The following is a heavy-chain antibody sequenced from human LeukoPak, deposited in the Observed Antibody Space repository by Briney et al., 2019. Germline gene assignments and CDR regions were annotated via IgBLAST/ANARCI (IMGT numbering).Heavy chain of an antibody. V-gene: IGHV3-48*04. CDR2: ISSSSSTI. Sequence: GGSLRLSCAASGFTFSSYSMNWVHQAPGKELEWVSYISSSSSTIYYADSVKGRFTISRDNAKNSLYLQMNSLRAEDTAVYYCARDLDYVFDYWGQGTLVTVSS. J-gene: IGHJ4*02. D-gene: IGHD3/OR15-3a*01. CDR1: GFTFSSYS. CDR3: ARDLDYVFDY.